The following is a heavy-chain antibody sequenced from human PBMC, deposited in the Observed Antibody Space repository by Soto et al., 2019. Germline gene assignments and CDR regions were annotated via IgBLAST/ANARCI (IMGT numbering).Heavy chain of an antibody. V-gene: IGHV2-5*02. J-gene: IGHJ4*02. Sequence: QITLKESGPTLVKPTQTLTLTCTFSGFSLSTSRVGVAWIRHPPGKALEWLPVIFWDDAKTSRPSLKSRLTITKDTSKNQVALTMTNMDPVDTATYYCAHAYGGRSLYWGQGTLVTVSS. D-gene: IGHD1-26*01. CDR2: IFWDDAK. CDR1: GFSLSTSRVG. CDR3: AHAYGGRSLY.